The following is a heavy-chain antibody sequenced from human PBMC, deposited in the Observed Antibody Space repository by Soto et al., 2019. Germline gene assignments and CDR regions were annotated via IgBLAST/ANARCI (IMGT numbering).Heavy chain of an antibody. Sequence: SETLSLTCTVSGGSISSGGYYWSWIRQHPGKGLEWIGYIYYSGSTYYNPSLKSRVTISVDTSKNQFSLKLSSVTAADTAVYYCARVGSYGPYGMDVWGQGTTVTVSS. D-gene: IGHD5-18*01. CDR3: ARVGSYGPYGMDV. J-gene: IGHJ6*02. CDR1: GGSISSGGYY. V-gene: IGHV4-31*02. CDR2: IYYSGST.